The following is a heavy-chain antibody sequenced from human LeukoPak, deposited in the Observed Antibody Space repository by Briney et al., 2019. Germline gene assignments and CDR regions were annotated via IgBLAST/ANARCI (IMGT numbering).Heavy chain of an antibody. D-gene: IGHD3-10*01. CDR3: ARAGGEIGSLYPYYFDY. CDR2: ISSSSSYI. V-gene: IGHV3-21*01. CDR1: GFAFSSYS. Sequence: EGSLRLSCAASGFAFSSYSMNWVRQAPGKGLEWVSSISSSSSYIYYADSVKGRFTISRDNAKNSLYLQMNSLRAEDTAVYYCARAGGEIGSLYPYYFDYWGQGTLVTVSS. J-gene: IGHJ4*02.